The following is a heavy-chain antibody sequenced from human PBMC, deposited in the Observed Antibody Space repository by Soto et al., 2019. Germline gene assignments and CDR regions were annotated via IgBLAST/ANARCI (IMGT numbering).Heavy chain of an antibody. CDR1: GYSFTSHY. D-gene: IGHD3-16*01. CDR3: ARDHSWRDLVWWFDP. CDR2: IYPGGVNV. V-gene: IGHV1-46*03. Sequence: QVQLVQSGAEVKKPGASVKVSCKAIGYSFTSHYMHWVRQAPGQGLEWMGTIYPGGVNVAYAQKFEGRVTMTKDTFTSTVYMELNSLTSEDTAVYYCARDHSWRDLVWWFDPWGQGTLVTVSS. J-gene: IGHJ5*02.